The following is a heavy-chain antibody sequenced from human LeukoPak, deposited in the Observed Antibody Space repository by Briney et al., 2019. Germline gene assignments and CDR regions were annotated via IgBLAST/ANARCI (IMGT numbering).Heavy chain of an antibody. CDR2: IYYSGST. J-gene: IGHJ3*02. V-gene: IGHV4-39*07. Sequence: PSETLSLTCTVSGGSISSSSYYWGWIRQPPGKGLEWIGSIYYSGSTYYNPSLKSRVTISVDTSKNQFSLKLSSVTAADTAVYYCASTYYCSGGSCYSSAFDIWGQGTMVTVSS. CDR3: ASTYYCSGGSCYSSAFDI. CDR1: GGSISSSSYY. D-gene: IGHD2-15*01.